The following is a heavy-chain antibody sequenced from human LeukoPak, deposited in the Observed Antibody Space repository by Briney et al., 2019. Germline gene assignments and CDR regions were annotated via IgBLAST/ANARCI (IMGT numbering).Heavy chain of an antibody. CDR1: GYTFTSYG. CDR2: ISAYNGKT. CDR3: ARDSPVTTIFGVVHFMDV. V-gene: IGHV1-18*01. Sequence: GASVKVSCKASGYTFTSYGVTWVRQAPGQELEWMGWISAYNGKTDYAQQLQGRVTMTTDTSTSTAYMELRSLRSDDTAVYYCARDSPVTTIFGVVHFMDVWGKGTTVTVSS. D-gene: IGHD3-3*01. J-gene: IGHJ6*03.